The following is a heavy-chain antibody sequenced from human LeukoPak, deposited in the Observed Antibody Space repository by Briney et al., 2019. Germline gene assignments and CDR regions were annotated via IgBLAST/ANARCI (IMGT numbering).Heavy chain of an antibody. CDR2: MNPNSGKR. CDR3: TRAVVGGNYFDY. D-gene: IGHD1-26*01. CDR1: GCTFASYV. J-gene: IGHJ4*02. V-gene: IGHV1-8*01. Sequence: GASVKVSCKASGCTFASYVINEVRQAAGQGLDWMGWMNPNSGKRGYAQKLQGRVTMTRNTSIGTAYMELSSLRSEDTAVYYCTRAVVGGNYFDYWGQGTLVTVSS.